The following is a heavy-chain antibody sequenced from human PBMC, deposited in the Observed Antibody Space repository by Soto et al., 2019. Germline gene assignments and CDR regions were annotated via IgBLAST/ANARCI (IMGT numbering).Heavy chain of an antibody. CDR3: AKKVNSGPGSQYFDY. J-gene: IGHJ4*02. CDR1: GFIFSSYS. D-gene: IGHD3-10*01. Sequence: GGSLRLSCAASGFIFSSYSMSWVRQAPGKGLEWVSGFRTGGDDGTTYYADSVKGRFTIARDNSKNTLFLQMNSLRAEDTAIYYCAKKVNSGPGSQYFDYWGQGTLVTVSS. CDR2: FRTGGDDGTT. V-gene: IGHV3-23*01.